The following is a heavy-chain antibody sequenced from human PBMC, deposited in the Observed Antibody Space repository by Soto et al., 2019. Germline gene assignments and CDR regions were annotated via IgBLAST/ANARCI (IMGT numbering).Heavy chain of an antibody. CDR2: INHSGST. D-gene: IGHD1-26*01. Sequence: SETLSLTCAVYGGSFSGYYWSWIRQPPGKGLEWIGEINHSGSTNYNPSLKSRVTISVDTSKNQFSLKLSSVTAADTAVYYCATWGFVGGPNRVDFWGQGTLVTVSS. CDR1: GGSFSGYY. J-gene: IGHJ4*01. CDR3: ATWGFVGGPNRVDF. V-gene: IGHV4-34*01.